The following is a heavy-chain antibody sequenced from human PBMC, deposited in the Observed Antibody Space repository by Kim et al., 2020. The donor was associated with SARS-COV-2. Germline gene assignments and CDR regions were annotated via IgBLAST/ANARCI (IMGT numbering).Heavy chain of an antibody. V-gene: IGHV3-21*01. CDR2: ISSSSSYI. D-gene: IGHD3-10*01. Sequence: GGSLRLSCAASGFTFSSYSMNWVRQAPGKGLEWVSSISSSSSYIYYADSVKGRFTITRDNAKNSLYLQMNSLRAEDTAVYYCARDHRFYYYYYGMDVWGQGTTVTVSS. CDR3: ARDHRFYYYYYGMDV. CDR1: GFTFSSYS. J-gene: IGHJ6*02.